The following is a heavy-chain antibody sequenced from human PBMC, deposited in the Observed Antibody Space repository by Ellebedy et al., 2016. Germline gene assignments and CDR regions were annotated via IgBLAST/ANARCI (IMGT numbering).Heavy chain of an antibody. D-gene: IGHD4-17*01. Sequence: GESLKISCAASGFTFSSYAMSWVRQAPGKGLEWVSAISGSGGSTYYADSVKGRFTISRDNSKKTLYLQMNSLRAEDTAVYYCARDGDQFDYWGQGTLVTVSS. CDR3: ARDGDQFDY. CDR2: ISGSGGST. V-gene: IGHV3-23*01. CDR1: GFTFSSYA. J-gene: IGHJ4*02.